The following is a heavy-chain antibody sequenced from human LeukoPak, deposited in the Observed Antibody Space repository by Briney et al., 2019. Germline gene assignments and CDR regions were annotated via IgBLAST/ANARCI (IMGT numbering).Heavy chain of an antibody. CDR1: GFTFSSYW. J-gene: IGHJ4*02. Sequence: GGSLRLSCAASGFTFSSYWMHWVRQGPGKGVVWVSRINRDGRSTSYADSVKGRFTIARDNAKNTLYLQMNSLRAEDTAEYYCARGDPYYYDSSGYPPSVVFVYWGQGALVAVSS. D-gene: IGHD3-22*01. CDR2: INRDGRST. V-gene: IGHV3-74*01. CDR3: ARGDPYYYDSSGYPPSVVFVY.